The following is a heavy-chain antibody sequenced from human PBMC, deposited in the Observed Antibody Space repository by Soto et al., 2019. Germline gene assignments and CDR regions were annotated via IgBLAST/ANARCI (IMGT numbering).Heavy chain of an antibody. V-gene: IGHV1-69*13. CDR2: IIPIFGTA. CDR3: ARELRDSSSSYYYYGMDV. Sequence: SVKVSCKASGVTFSGYAISWVRQAPGQGLEWMGGIIPIFGTANYAQKFQGRVTITADESTSTAYMELSSLRSEDTAVYYCARELRDSSSSYYYYGMDVWGQGTTVTVSS. J-gene: IGHJ6*02. CDR1: GVTFSGYA. D-gene: IGHD6-6*01.